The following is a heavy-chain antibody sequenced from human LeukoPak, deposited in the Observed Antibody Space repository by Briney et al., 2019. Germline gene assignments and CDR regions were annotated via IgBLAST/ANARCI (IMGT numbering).Heavy chain of an antibody. Sequence: ASVKVSCKASGYTFISYGISWVRQAPGQGLEWMGWISVYNGNTNYAQKLQGRVTMTTDTSTSTAYMELRNLRSDDTAVYYCARDRYLDRKGGKEYGMDVWGQGTTVTVSS. V-gene: IGHV1-18*01. CDR2: ISVYNGNT. CDR3: ARDRYLDRKGGKEYGMDV. D-gene: IGHD3-3*01. J-gene: IGHJ6*02. CDR1: GYTFISYG.